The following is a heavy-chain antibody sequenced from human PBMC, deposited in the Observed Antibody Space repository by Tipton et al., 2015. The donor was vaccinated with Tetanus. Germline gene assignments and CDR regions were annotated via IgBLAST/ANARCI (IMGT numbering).Heavy chain of an antibody. CDR1: GFIFSNYR. Sequence: SLRLSCAVSGFIFSNYRMNWVRQAPGKGLEWVSSISSTSSYIYYADSVKGRFTISRDNAKNSLFLQMDSLRAEDAAIYYCARGRRSMVRNVMFYFDFWGQGSLVTVSS. D-gene: IGHD3-10*01. J-gene: IGHJ4*02. V-gene: IGHV3-21*01. CDR3: ARGRRSMVRNVMFYFDF. CDR2: ISSTSSYI.